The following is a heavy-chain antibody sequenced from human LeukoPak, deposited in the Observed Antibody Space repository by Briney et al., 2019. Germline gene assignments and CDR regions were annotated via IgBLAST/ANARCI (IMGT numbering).Heavy chain of an antibody. J-gene: IGHJ4*02. CDR1: GFTFSTYW. Sequence: GGSLRLSCAASGFTFSTYWMAWVRQAPEKGLEWVANIKGDESARHQADSVKGRFTISRDNTQNSVYLQMSNLRGDDTAVYYCARDVVGSLDYWGQGTLVTVSS. V-gene: IGHV3-7*01. D-gene: IGHD1-26*01. CDR3: ARDVVGSLDY. CDR2: IKGDESAR.